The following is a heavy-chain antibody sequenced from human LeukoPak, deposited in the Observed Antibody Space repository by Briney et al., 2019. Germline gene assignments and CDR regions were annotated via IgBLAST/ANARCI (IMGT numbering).Heavy chain of an antibody. CDR2: IYYSGST. V-gene: IGHV4-59*08. CDR3: ARHGGTFDP. Sequence: PSETLSLTCTVSGGSISSYYWSWIRQPPGKGLEWIGYIYYSGSTNYNPSLKSRVTISVDASKNQFSLKLSSVTAADTAVYYCARHGGTFDPWGQGTLVTVSS. CDR1: GGSISSYY. D-gene: IGHD3-16*01. J-gene: IGHJ5*02.